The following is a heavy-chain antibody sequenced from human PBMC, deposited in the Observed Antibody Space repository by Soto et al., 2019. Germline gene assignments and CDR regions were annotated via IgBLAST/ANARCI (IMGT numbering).Heavy chain of an antibody. CDR2: INPNSGGT. Sequence: ASVKVSCKASGYTFTGYYMHWVRQAPGQGLEWMGWINPNSGGTNYAQKFQGRVTMTRDTSISTAYMELSRLRSDGTAVYYCARQEFDVAEEYLQPRDYDSRGSRKEDYYVPFDYWGQGTLVTVSS. CDR3: ARQEFDVAEEYLQPRDYDSRGSRKEDYYVPFDY. V-gene: IGHV1-2*02. D-gene: IGHD3-22*01. CDR1: GYTFTGYY. J-gene: IGHJ4*02.